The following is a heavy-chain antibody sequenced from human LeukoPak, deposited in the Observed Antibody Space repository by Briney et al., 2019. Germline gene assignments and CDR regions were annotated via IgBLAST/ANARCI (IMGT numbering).Heavy chain of an antibody. V-gene: IGHV4-59*01. CDR2: IYYSGST. CDR3: ARAPASVVGATDY. Sequence: SETLSLTCTVSGGSISSYYWSWIRQPPGKGLEWIGYIYYSGSTNYNPSLKSRVTISVDTSKNQFSLKLSSVTAADTAVYYCARAPASVVGATDYWGQGTLVTVSS. J-gene: IGHJ4*02. D-gene: IGHD1-26*01. CDR1: GGSISSYY.